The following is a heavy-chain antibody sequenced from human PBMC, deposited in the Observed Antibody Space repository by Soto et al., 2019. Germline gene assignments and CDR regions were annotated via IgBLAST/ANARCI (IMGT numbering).Heavy chain of an antibody. CDR2: INSDGSST. J-gene: IGHJ3*02. D-gene: IGHD1-1*01. V-gene: IGHV3-74*01. CDR1: GFTFSSYW. CDR3: ARVTPVQLERRAFDI. Sequence: EVQLVESGGGLVQPGGSLRLSCAASGFTFSSYWMHWVRQAPGKGLVWVSRINSDGSSTSYAASVKGRFTISRDNAKNTLYLQMNSLRAEDTAVYYCARVTPVQLERRAFDIWGQGTMVTVSS.